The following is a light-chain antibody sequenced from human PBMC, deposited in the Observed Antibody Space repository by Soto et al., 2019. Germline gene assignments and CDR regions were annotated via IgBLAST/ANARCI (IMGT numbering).Light chain of an antibody. CDR3: GTWDSSPGAWV. V-gene: IGLV1-51*01. CDR2: DNN. CDR1: SSNIGNNY. J-gene: IGLJ1*01. Sequence: QSVLTQPPSVSAAPGQKVTISCSGSSSNIGNNYVSWYQQLPGTAPKLLIYDNNKRPSGIPDRFSGSKSGTSATLGITGLQTGDDADYYCGTWDSSPGAWVFGTGTKVTVL.